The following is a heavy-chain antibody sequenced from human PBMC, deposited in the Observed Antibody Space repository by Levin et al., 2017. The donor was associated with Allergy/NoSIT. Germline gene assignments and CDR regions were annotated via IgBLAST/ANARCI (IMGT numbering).Heavy chain of an antibody. D-gene: IGHD7-27*01. Sequence: ASVKVSCTVSEYSRTKFSIHWVRQAPGKGLEWMGGIDSDNGERVYSQKIQGRVTMTEDLFTDTAYMELSSLRSDDTAVYFCASRTGNPFHHYFDSWGQGTLVTVSS. CDR2: IDSDNGER. V-gene: IGHV1-24*01. CDR1: EYSRTKFS. J-gene: IGHJ4*02. CDR3: ASRTGNPFHHYFDS.